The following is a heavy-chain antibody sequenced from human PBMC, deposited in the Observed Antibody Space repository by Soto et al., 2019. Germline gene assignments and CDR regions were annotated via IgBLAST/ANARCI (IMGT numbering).Heavy chain of an antibody. V-gene: IGHV4-4*02. CDR2: IYHSGST. Sequence: SSETLSLTCAVSGGSISSSNWWSWVRQPPGKGLEWIGEIYHSGSTNYNPSLKSRVTISVDKSKNQFSLKLRSVTAADTAVYYCARVLDDLSPLDYWGQGALVTVSS. D-gene: IGHD1-1*01. J-gene: IGHJ4*02. CDR1: GGSISSSNW. CDR3: ARVLDDLSPLDY.